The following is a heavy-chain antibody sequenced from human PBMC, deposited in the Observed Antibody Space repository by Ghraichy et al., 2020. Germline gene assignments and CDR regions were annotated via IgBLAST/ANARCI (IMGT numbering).Heavy chain of an antibody. CDR2: IKQDGSEK. Sequence: GESLNISCAASGFTFSSYWMSWVRQAPGKGLEWVANIKQDGSEKYYVDSVKGRFTISRDNAKNSLYLQMNSLRAEDTAVYYCASSTGFGYYYGMDVWGQGTTVTVSS. J-gene: IGHJ6*02. CDR1: GFTFSSYW. V-gene: IGHV3-7*01. CDR3: ASSTGFGYYYGMDV. D-gene: IGHD3-10*01.